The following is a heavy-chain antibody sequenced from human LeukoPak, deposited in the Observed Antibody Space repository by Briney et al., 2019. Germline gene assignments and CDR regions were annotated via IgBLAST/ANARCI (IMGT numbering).Heavy chain of an antibody. Sequence: SVKVSCKASGGTFSSYAISWVRQAPGQGLEWMGGIIPIFGTANYAQKFQGRVTITADESTSTAYMELSGLRSEDTAVYYCAREGGGYSYGLHYFDYWGQGTLVTVSS. D-gene: IGHD5-18*01. V-gene: IGHV1-69*13. CDR2: IIPIFGTA. J-gene: IGHJ4*02. CDR1: GGTFSSYA. CDR3: AREGGGYSYGLHYFDY.